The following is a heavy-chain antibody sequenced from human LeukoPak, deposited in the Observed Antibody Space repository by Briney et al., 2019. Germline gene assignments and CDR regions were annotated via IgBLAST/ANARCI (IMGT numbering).Heavy chain of an antibody. CDR1: GFTFSSYS. CDR3: ARDRGKQQLDY. Sequence: GGSLRLSCAASGFTFSSYSMNWVRQAPGKGLEWVSYISSSSSTIYYADSVKGRFTISRDNAKNSLYLQMNSLRAEDTAVYYGARDRGKQQLDYWGQGTLVTVPS. V-gene: IGHV3-48*04. CDR2: ISSSSSTI. J-gene: IGHJ4*02. D-gene: IGHD6-13*01.